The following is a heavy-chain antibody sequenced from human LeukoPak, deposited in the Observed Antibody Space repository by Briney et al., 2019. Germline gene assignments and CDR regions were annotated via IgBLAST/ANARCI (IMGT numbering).Heavy chain of an antibody. V-gene: IGHV5-51*01. D-gene: IGHD4-11*01. CDR1: GSSFTSYW. CDR2: IYAGVSDN. J-gene: IGHJ5*02. Sequence: GEPLKISCQRSGSSFTSYWSGWVRQLPGKGLEWMEIIYAGVSDNRYTPSFRAQVTIPADKSISTAYLQWSSLKASDTAMYYCARLLGDYSNYVWRHNWFDPGGQGTLVTVPS. CDR3: ARLLGDYSNYVWRHNWFDP.